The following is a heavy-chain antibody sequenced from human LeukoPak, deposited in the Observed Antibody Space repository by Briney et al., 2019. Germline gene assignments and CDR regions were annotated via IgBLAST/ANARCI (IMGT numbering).Heavy chain of an antibody. Sequence: GGSLRLSCAASGFTFSSYWMSWVRQAPGKGLEWVANIKEDGTETYYVDSVKGRFTISRDNAKNSLYLQMNSLGVEDTAVYYCAKEGRSLQTYWGQGTLVTVSS. CDR2: IKEDGTET. J-gene: IGHJ4*02. D-gene: IGHD5-24*01. CDR3: AKEGRSLQTY. CDR1: GFTFSSYW. V-gene: IGHV3-7*03.